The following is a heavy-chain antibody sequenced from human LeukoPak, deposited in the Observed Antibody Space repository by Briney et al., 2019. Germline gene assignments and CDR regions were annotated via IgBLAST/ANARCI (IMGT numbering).Heavy chain of an antibody. J-gene: IGHJ4*02. CDR3: ARYSSSSWYFHY. Sequence: GRSLRLSCAASGFTFSSYSMNWVRQAPGKGLEWVSSISSSSSYIYYADSVKGRFTISRDNAKNSLYLQMNSLRAQDTAVYYCARYSSSSWYFHYWGQGTLVTVSS. CDR1: GFTFSSYS. D-gene: IGHD6-6*01. CDR2: ISSSSSYI. V-gene: IGHV3-21*01.